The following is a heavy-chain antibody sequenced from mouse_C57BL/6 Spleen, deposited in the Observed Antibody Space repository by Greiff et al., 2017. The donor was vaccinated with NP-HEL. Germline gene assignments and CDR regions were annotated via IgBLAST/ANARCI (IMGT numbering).Heavy chain of an antibody. Sequence: VQLKESGAELVRPGSSVKMSCKTSGYTFTSYGINWVKQRPGQGLEWIGYIYIGNGYTEYNEKFKGKATLTSDTSSSTAYMQLSSLTSEDSAIYFCARGSYGSSYDWYFDVWGTGTTVTVSS. CDR2: IYIGNGYT. J-gene: IGHJ1*03. CDR1: GYTFTSYG. CDR3: ARGSYGSSYDWYFDV. V-gene: IGHV1-58*01. D-gene: IGHD1-1*01.